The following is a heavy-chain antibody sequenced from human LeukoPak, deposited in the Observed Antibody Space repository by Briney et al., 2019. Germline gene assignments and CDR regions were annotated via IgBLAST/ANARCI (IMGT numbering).Heavy chain of an antibody. J-gene: IGHJ4*02. CDR3: ARAAAAGTGYFDY. V-gene: IGHV4-61*02. Sequence: SQTLSLTCTVSGGSISSGSYYWSWIRQPAGKGLEWIGRIYTSGSTNYNPSLKSRVTISVDTSKNQFSLKLSSVTAADTAVYYCARAAAAGTGYFDYWGQGTLVTVSS. CDR1: GGSISSGSYY. D-gene: IGHD6-13*01. CDR2: IYTSGST.